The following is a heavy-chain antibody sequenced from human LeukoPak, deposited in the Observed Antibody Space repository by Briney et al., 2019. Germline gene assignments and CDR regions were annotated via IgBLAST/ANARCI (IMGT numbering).Heavy chain of an antibody. V-gene: IGHV3-23*01. CDR3: AKRACSSSSCSYFDS. J-gene: IGHJ4*02. Sequence: SGGSLRLSCAASGFTFSSYPMSWVRQAPGKGLEWVSAISGGGGSTFYTDSVKGRFTISRDNSENTLYLKMNSLRAEDTAVYYCAKRACSSSSCSYFDSWGQGTLVTVSS. CDR2: ISGGGGST. D-gene: IGHD2-2*01. CDR1: GFTFSSYP.